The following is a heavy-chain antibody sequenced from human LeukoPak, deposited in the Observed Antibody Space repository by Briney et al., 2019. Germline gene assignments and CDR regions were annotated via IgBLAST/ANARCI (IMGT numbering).Heavy chain of an antibody. CDR3: AREDPQTTVPEGMDV. D-gene: IGHD4-17*01. CDR2: IYYSGTT. Sequence: SETLSLTCTVSGGSISYYYWSWIRQPPGKGLEWIGYIYYSGTTNYNPSLRSRVTISVDTSKNQFSLQLRSVAAADTAVYYCAREDPQTTVPEGMDVWGQGTTVTVPS. CDR1: GGSISYYY. V-gene: IGHV4-59*01. J-gene: IGHJ6*02.